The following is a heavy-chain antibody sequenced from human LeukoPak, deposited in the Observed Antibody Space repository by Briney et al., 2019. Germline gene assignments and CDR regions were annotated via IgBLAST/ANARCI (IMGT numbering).Heavy chain of an antibody. CDR2: ISGDGTAR. CDR1: GFTSSSYW. J-gene: IGHJ5*02. V-gene: IGHV3-74*01. D-gene: IGHD3-10*01. CDR3: VRGRGSYGWFDP. Sequence: GGSLRLSCAASGFTSSSYWMHWVRQVPGKGLVWVSRISGDGTARNYADSVKGRSTISRDDAKNTVDLQMNSLRGEDTAVYYCVRGRGSYGWFDPWGQGTLVTVSS.